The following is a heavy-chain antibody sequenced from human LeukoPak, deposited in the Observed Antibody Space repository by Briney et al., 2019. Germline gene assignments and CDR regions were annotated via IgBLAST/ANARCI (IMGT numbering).Heavy chain of an antibody. V-gene: IGHV3-30*02. Sequence: GGSLRLSCAASGFTFGSYDMHWVRQAPGKGLEWVAFIRYEGSSKYYVDSVKGRFTISRDNSKNTLYLQMNSLGAEDTAVYYCAKDLRTYYGSGNYFEYWGQGTLVTVSS. CDR1: GFTFGSYD. J-gene: IGHJ4*02. CDR2: IRYEGSSK. CDR3: AKDLRTYYGSGNYFEY. D-gene: IGHD3-10*01.